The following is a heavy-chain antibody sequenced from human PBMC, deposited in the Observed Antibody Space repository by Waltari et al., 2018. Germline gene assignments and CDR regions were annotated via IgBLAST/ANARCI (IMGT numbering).Heavy chain of an antibody. Sequence: EVQLVESGGGLVSPGGSLRLACAASGFSFSSHVMTWVRQAPGKGLEWVSSISSISTYKYYADSVRGRFTISRDNAMNSLYLQLNSLRAEDTAVYYCVSPALPGAHYYYYYGMDFWGQGTTVTVSS. D-gene: IGHD2-2*01. CDR1: GFSFSSHV. V-gene: IGHV3-21*01. CDR3: VSPALPGAHYYYYYGMDF. CDR2: ISSISTYK. J-gene: IGHJ6*02.